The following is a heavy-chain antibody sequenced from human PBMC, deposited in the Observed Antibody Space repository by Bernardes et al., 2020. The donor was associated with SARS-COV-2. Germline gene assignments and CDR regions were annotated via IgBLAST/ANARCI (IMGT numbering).Heavy chain of an antibody. CDR1: GSSFSNAS. Sequence: GGSLRLSCAASGSSFSNASISWFRQAPGKGLEWFARIRSNTDGETTYYPSPVKGRFTILRDDSNDTRYMKMNGLKGEYTAVYYCSAGTGYYPPWGQGTTVIVSS. V-gene: IGHV3-15*01. J-gene: IGHJ6*02. D-gene: IGHD6-13*01. CDR3: SAGTGYYPP. CDR2: IRSNTDGETT.